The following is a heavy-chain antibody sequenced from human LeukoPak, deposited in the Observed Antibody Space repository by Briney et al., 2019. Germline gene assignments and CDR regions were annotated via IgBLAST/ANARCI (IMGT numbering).Heavy chain of an antibody. CDR3: ARDPSDYYDSGGY. CDR2: ISSSSSYI. J-gene: IGHJ4*02. Sequence: GGSLRLSCAASGFTFSSYSMNWVRQAPGKGLEWVSSISSSSSYIYYADSVKGRFTISRDNAKNSLYLQMNSLRAEDTAVYYCARDPSDYYDSGGYWGQGTLVTVSS. V-gene: IGHV3-21*01. CDR1: GFTFSSYS. D-gene: IGHD3-22*01.